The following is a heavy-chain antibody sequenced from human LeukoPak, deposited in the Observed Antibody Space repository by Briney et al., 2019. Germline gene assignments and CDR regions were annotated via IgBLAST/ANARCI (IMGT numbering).Heavy chain of an antibody. J-gene: IGHJ5*02. D-gene: IGHD3-9*01. CDR2: IYYSGTT. Sequence: SETLSLTCTVSGGSIISSSHNWGWVRQPPGKGLEWIATIYYSGTTYYHPSLKSRVTISVDTSKNQFSLKLNSVTAADPAVYLCARPLTGYSNWIERSGQGTHFTVSS. CDR3: ARPLTGYSNWIER. V-gene: IGHV4-39*01. CDR1: GGSIISSSHN.